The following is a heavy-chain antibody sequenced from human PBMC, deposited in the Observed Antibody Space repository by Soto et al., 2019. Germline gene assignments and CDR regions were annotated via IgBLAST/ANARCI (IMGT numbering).Heavy chain of an antibody. Sequence: ASGKVSCKASGYTFTGYYMRRVRQAPGQGLEWMGWINPNSGGTNYAQKFQGWVTMTRDTSISTAYMELSRLRSDDTAVYYCATGFPYDILTGSGGFDIWGQGTLVTVSS. V-gene: IGHV1-2*04. CDR2: INPNSGGT. D-gene: IGHD3-9*01. J-gene: IGHJ4*02. CDR1: GYTFTGYY. CDR3: ATGFPYDILTGSGGFDI.